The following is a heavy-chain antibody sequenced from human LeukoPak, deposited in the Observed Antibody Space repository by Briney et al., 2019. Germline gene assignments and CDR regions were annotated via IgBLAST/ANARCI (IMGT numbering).Heavy chain of an antibody. Sequence: ASVKVSCKASGYTFTSYDINWVRQAPGQGLEWMGWMNPNSGNTGYAQKFQGRVTMTSNTSISTAYMELSSLRSDDTAVYYCARTTPIAARTKEGRNNWFDSWGQGTLVTVSS. D-gene: IGHD6-6*01. J-gene: IGHJ5*01. CDR3: ARTTPIAARTKEGRNNWFDS. CDR1: GYTFTSYD. CDR2: MNPNSGNT. V-gene: IGHV1-8*01.